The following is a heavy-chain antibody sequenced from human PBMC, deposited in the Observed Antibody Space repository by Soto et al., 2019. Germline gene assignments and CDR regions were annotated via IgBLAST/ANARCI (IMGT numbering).Heavy chain of an antibody. V-gene: IGHV4-30-2*01. CDR3: ARARTYYDILTGSESYFDY. D-gene: IGHD3-9*01. Sequence: PSDTLSLTCAVSGGSISSGGYSWSWIRQPPGKGLEWIGYIYHSGSTYYNPSLKSRVTISVDRSKNQFSLKLSSVTAADTAVYYCARARTYYDILTGSESYFDYWGQGTLVTVSS. J-gene: IGHJ4*02. CDR1: GGSISSGGYS. CDR2: IYHSGST.